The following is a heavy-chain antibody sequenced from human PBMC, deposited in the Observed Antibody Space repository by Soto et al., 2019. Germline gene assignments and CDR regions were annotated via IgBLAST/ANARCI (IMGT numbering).Heavy chain of an antibody. CDR3: ARDDYYDSSGLFDY. D-gene: IGHD3-22*01. V-gene: IGHV1-18*01. J-gene: IGHJ4*02. CDR1: GYTFTSYG. CDR2: ISAYNGNT. Sequence: ASVKVSCTASGYTFTSYGISWVRQAPGQGLEWMGWISAYNGNTNYAQKLQGRVTMTTDTSTSTAYMELRSLRSDDTAVYYCARDDYYDSSGLFDYWGQGTLVTVSS.